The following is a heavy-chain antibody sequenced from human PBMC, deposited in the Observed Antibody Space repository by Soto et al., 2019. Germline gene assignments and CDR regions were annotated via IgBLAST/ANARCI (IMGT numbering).Heavy chain of an antibody. CDR2: INHSGST. D-gene: IGHD5-12*01. CDR1: GGSFSGYC. J-gene: IGHJ4*02. V-gene: IGHV4-34*01. Sequence: PSETLSLTCAVYGGSFSGYCWSWIRQPPGKGLEWIGEINHSGSTNYSPSLKSRVTISVDTSKNQFSLKLSSVTAADTAVYYCARGRAVSEYSGWSFDYWGQGALVTVSS. CDR3: ARGRAVSEYSGWSFDY.